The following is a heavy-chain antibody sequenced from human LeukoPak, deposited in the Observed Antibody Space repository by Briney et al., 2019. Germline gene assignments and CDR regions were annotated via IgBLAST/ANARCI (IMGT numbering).Heavy chain of an antibody. CDR2: ISGSGGST. D-gene: IGHD6-13*01. J-gene: IGHJ6*03. CDR1: VFTFSSYG. CDR3: AKGAYSSSSGYYYYMDV. V-gene: IGHV3-23*01. Sequence: GGSLRLSCAASVFTFSSYGMSWVRQAPGEGLEWVSAISGSGGSTYYADSVKGRFTISRDNSKNTLYLQMNSLRAEDTAVYYCAKGAYSSSSGYYYYMDVWGKGTTVTISS.